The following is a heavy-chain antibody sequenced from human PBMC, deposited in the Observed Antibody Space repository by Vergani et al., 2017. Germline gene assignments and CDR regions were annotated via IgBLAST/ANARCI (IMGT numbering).Heavy chain of an antibody. V-gene: IGHV3-9*01. Sequence: EVQLVESGGGLVQPGRSLRLSCAASGFTFDDYAMHWVRQPPGKGLEWVSGISWNSGSIGYADSVKGRFTISRDNAKNSLYLQMNSLRAEDTAFYYCAKGGDYYYYYMDVWGKGP. CDR1: GFTFDDYA. CDR2: ISWNSGSI. CDR3: AKGGDYYYYYMDV. J-gene: IGHJ6*03.